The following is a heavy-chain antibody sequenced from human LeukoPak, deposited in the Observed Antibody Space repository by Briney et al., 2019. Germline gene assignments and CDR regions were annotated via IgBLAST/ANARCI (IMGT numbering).Heavy chain of an antibody. CDR1: GGSFSGYY. CDR2: INHSGST. V-gene: IGHV4-34*01. CDR3: ERGEAGLYYDIPAYFDY. J-gene: IGHJ4*02. Sequence: PSETLSLTFAVYGGSFSGYYWSWIRQPPGKGREWIGEINHSGSTNYNPSLKSRGTISVDTSKNQFSLKLSFVTAADKAVYYCERGEAGLYYDIPAYFDYWGQGTLVTVS. D-gene: IGHD3-9*01.